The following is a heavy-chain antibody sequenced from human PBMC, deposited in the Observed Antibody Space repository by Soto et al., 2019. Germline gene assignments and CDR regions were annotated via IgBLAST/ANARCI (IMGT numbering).Heavy chain of an antibody. CDR3: ARDTPNGRRGSAIDI. CDR2: IYYSGSA. V-gene: IGHV4-31*03. CDR1: GGSISSGGYF. J-gene: IGHJ3*02. Sequence: QVQLQESGPGLLKPSQTLSLTCTVSGGSISSGGYFWNWIRHHPGKGLEWIGYIYYSGSAYYNPSIKSRVTISLDTSKNQFSLKVNSVTDADTAIYYCARDTPNGRRGSAIDIWGPGTAVTVSS. D-gene: IGHD2-15*01.